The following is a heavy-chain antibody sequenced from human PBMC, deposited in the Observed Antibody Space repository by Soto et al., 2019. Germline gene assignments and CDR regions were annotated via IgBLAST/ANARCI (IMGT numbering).Heavy chain of an antibody. J-gene: IGHJ5*02. CDR1: GFTFSSYS. V-gene: IGHV3-21*01. D-gene: IGHD2-15*01. CDR3: ARDDCSGGSCYSNWFDP. CDR2: ISSSSSYI. Sequence: GGSLRLSCAASGFTFSSYSMNWVRQAPGKGLEWVSSISSSSSYIYYADSVKGRFTISRDNAKNSLYLQMNSLRAEDTAVYYCARDDCSGGSCYSNWFDPWGQGTLVTVSS.